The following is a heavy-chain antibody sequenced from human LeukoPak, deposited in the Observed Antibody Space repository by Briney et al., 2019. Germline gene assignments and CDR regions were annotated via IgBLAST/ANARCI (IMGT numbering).Heavy chain of an antibody. V-gene: IGHV3-23*01. D-gene: IGHD6-19*01. CDR1: GFSFTSYA. CDR2: ISGSGTTI. J-gene: IGHJ3*02. Sequence: GGSLRLSCAVSGFSFTSYAMSWVRQAPGKGLDWVSCISGSGTTIYYADSAKGRFTISRDNSKNTLYLQMNSLRAEDTAVYYCAKEINHQWLVPLDAFDIWGQGTMVTVSS. CDR3: AKEINHQWLVPLDAFDI.